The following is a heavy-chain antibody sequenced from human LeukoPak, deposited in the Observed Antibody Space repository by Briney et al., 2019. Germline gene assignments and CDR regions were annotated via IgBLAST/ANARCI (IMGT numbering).Heavy chain of an antibody. CDR1: GFTYSNYA. CDR2: ITGRGGST. J-gene: IGHJ6*02. CDR3: ARGEYSSSFGMDV. D-gene: IGHD6-6*01. V-gene: IGHV3-23*01. Sequence: GGSLRLSCAASGFTYSNYAMNWVRQAPVKGLEWVSAITGRGGSTYYAESVKGRFTISRDNSKNTLYLQMNSLRAEDTAVYYCARGEYSSSFGMDVWGQGTTVTVSS.